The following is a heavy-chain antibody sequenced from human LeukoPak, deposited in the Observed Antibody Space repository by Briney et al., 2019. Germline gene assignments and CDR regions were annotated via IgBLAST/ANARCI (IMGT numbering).Heavy chain of an antibody. Sequence: SETLSLTCAVYGGSFSGYYWSWIRQPPGKGLEWIGEINHSGSTNYNPSPKSRVTISVDTSKNQFSLKLSSVTAADTAVYYCARGRYDSSGYYLRNWFDPWGQGTLVTVSS. CDR3: ARGRYDSSGYYLRNWFDP. CDR2: INHSGST. CDR1: GGSFSGYY. D-gene: IGHD3-22*01. J-gene: IGHJ5*02. V-gene: IGHV4-34*01.